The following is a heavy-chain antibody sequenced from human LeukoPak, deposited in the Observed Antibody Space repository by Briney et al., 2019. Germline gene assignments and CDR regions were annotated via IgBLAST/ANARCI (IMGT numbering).Heavy chain of an antibody. V-gene: IGHV3-21*01. CDR2: ISSSSNYI. J-gene: IGHJ4*02. Sequence: PGGSLRLSCAASGFTFSSYSMNWVRQAPGKGLEWVSSISSSSNYIYYADSVKGRFTISRDNAKNSLYLHMNSLRAEDTAVYYCASDDCSGGSCPSGYWGQGTLVTVSS. CDR3: ASDDCSGGSCPSGY. CDR1: GFTFSSYS. D-gene: IGHD2-15*01.